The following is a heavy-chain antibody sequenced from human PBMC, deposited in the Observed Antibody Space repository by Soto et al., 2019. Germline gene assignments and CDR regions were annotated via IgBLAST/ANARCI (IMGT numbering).Heavy chain of an antibody. Sequence: SETLSLTCSVSVGSISSSSYYWGWIRQPPGKGLGWIGSIYYSGSTYYNPSLKSRVTISVDTSKNQFSLKLSSVTAADTAVYYCATTVGFDWLLFGWSDQRGQGNLVTVSS. J-gene: IGHJ5*02. CDR3: ATTVGFDWLLFGWSDQ. CDR1: VGSISSSSYY. CDR2: IYYSGST. D-gene: IGHD3-9*01. V-gene: IGHV4-39*01.